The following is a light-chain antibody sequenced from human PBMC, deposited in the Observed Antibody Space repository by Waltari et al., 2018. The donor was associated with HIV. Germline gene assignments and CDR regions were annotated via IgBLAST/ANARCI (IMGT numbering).Light chain of an antibody. CDR2: DVS. Sequence: AIQLTQSPSSLSASIGDTVTITCRASQGIRSALAWYQQRTGNPPRLLIYDVSRLQNGVPSRFSGTGYGTDFTLTINSVQPEDLATYYCQQFSSYPWTFGQGTKVDLK. J-gene: IGKJ1*01. V-gene: IGKV1-13*02. CDR3: QQFSSYPWT. CDR1: QGIRSA.